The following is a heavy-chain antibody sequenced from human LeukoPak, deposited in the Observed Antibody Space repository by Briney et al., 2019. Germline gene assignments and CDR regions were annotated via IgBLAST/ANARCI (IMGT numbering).Heavy chain of an antibody. CDR2: ITRSSNYI. CDR1: GFTFSSYN. J-gene: IGHJ5*02. V-gene: IGHV3-21*01. CDR3: ARDQGTYYYGSGSYNWFDP. D-gene: IGHD3-10*01. Sequence: GGSLRLSCAGSGFTFSSYNMIWVRQAPGKGLEWVSSITRSSNYIYYADSVKGRFTISGDNAKNSLYLQMNSLRAEDTAIYYCARDQGTYYYGSGSYNWFDPWGQGTLVTVSS.